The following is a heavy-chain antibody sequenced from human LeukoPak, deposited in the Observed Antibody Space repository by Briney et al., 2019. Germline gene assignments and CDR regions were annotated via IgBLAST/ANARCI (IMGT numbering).Heavy chain of an antibody. CDR3: ARYYYDRSGTVFDY. V-gene: IGHV4-61*02. D-gene: IGHD3-22*01. CDR2: IYTSGST. CDR1: RGSISSGSYY. J-gene: IGHJ4*01. Sequence: PSQTLSLTCTVSRGSISSGSYYWSWIRQPAGKGPEWIGRIYTSGSTNYNPPLKSRVTISVDTSKNQFSLKLTSVTAADTAVYYCARYYYDRSGTVFDYWGQGTLVTVSS.